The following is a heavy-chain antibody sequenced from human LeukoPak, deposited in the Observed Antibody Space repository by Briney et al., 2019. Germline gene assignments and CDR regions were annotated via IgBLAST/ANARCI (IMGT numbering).Heavy chain of an antibody. V-gene: IGHV3-23*01. CDR1: GFTFSDCA. CDR3: AKRGSYSSSFTSTFDY. D-gene: IGHD6-6*01. CDR2: INSGGAI. Sequence: GGSLRLSCAASGFTFSDCAMTWVRQAPGKGLEWVSTINSGGAINYADSVKGRFTISRDNPKNTLYLQMNSLRAEDTAVYYCAKRGSYSSSFTSTFDYWGQGTLVTVSS. J-gene: IGHJ4*02.